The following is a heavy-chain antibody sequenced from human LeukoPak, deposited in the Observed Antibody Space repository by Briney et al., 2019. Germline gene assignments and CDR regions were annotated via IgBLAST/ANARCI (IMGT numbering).Heavy chain of an antibody. CDR2: IIPILGIA. CDR3: ASRGVTRDY. D-gene: IGHD4-23*01. CDR1: GGTFSSYT. V-gene: IGHV1-69*02. Sequence: SLKVSCKAPGGTFSSYTISWVRQAPGQGLEWMGRIIPILGIATYPQKFQGRVTITAAKSTSPAYMKLTGVRSEATLLYYCASRGVTRDYWGQGTLVTVSS. J-gene: IGHJ4*02.